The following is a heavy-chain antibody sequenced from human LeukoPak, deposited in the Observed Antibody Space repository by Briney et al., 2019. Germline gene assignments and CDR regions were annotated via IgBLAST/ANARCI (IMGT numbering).Heavy chain of an antibody. CDR3: ARGGSGWLSYYYYMDV. V-gene: IGHV4-59*01. Sequence: SETLSLTCAVYGGSFSGYYWSWIRQPPGKGLEWIGYIYYSGSTNYNPSLKSRVTISVDTSKNQFSLKLSSVTAADTAVYYCARGGSGWLSYYYYMDVWGKGTTVTVFS. D-gene: IGHD6-19*01. J-gene: IGHJ6*03. CDR2: IYYSGST. CDR1: GGSFSGYY.